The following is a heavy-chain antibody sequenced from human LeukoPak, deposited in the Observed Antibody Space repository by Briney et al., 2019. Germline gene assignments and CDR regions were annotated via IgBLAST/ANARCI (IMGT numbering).Heavy chain of an antibody. CDR1: GGSISSYY. D-gene: IGHD4-17*01. CDR3: ARVYGDHFDY. J-gene: IGHJ4*02. Sequence: PSETLSLTCTVSGGSISSYYWSWIRQPPGKGLEWGGYIYYSGSTNYNPSLKSRVTISVDTSKNQFSLKLSSVTAADTAVYYCARVYGDHFDYWGQGTLVTVSS. V-gene: IGHV4-59*08. CDR2: IYYSGST.